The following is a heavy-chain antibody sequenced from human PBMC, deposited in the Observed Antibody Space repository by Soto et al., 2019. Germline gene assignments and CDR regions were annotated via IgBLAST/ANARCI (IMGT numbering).Heavy chain of an antibody. CDR1: GFTFSSYG. Sequence: GGSLILSCAASGFTFSSYGMHWVRQAPGKGLEWVAVISYDGSNKYYADSVKGRFTISRDNSKNTLYLQMNSLRAEDTAVYYCASQWLVWSFDYWGQGTLVTVSS. CDR2: ISYDGSNK. CDR3: ASQWLVWSFDY. V-gene: IGHV3-30*03. J-gene: IGHJ4*02. D-gene: IGHD6-19*01.